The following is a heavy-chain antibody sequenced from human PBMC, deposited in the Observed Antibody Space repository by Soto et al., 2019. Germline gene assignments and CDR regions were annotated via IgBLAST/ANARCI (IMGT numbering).Heavy chain of an antibody. CDR3: ARDKGLAYCGGDCYADAFDI. J-gene: IGHJ3*02. CDR2: ISYDGSNK. D-gene: IGHD2-21*02. V-gene: IGHV3-30-3*01. Sequence: GGSLRLSCAASGFTFSSYAMHWVRQAPGKGLEWVAVISYDGSNKYYADSVKGRFTISRDNYKNTLYLQMNSLRAEDTAVYYCARDKGLAYCGGDCYADAFDIWGQGTMVTVS. CDR1: GFTFSSYA.